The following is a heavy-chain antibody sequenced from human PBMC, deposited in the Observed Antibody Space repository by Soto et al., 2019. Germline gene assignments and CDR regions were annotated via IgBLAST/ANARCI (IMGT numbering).Heavy chain of an antibody. Sequence: SETLSLTCTVSGGSISSYYWSWIRQPPGKGLEWIGYIYYSGSTNYNPSLKSRVTISVDTSKNQFSLKLSSVTAADTAVYYCARLVWLSMDVWGQGTTVTVSS. CDR3: ARLVWLSMDV. V-gene: IGHV4-59*01. CDR2: IYYSGST. CDR1: GGSISSYY. J-gene: IGHJ6*02. D-gene: IGHD6-19*01.